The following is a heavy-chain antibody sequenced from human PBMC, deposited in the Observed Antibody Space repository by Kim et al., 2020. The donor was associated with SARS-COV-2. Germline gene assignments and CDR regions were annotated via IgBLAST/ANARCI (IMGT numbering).Heavy chain of an antibody. CDR3: ARDRESSFGPRFDY. J-gene: IGHJ4*02. D-gene: IGHD2-2*01. V-gene: IGHV3-30*01. Sequence: EAYVKGRFTISRDNSKNTLYLQMNRLRAEDTAVYYCARDRESSFGPRFDYWGQGTLVTVSS.